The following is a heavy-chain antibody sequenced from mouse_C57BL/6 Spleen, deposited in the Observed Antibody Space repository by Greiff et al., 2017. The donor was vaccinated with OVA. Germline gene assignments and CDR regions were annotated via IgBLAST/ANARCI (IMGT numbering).Heavy chain of an antibody. CDR3: ARRGLLRLSMDY. J-gene: IGHJ4*01. Sequence: QVQLKESGAELVKPGASVKMSCKASGYTFTSYWITWVKQRPGQGLEWIGDIYPGSGSTNYNEKFKSKATLTVDTSSSTAYMQLSSLTSEDSAVYYCARRGLLRLSMDYWGQGTSVTVSS. CDR2: IYPGSGST. D-gene: IGHD2-3*01. CDR1: GYTFTSYW. V-gene: IGHV1-55*01.